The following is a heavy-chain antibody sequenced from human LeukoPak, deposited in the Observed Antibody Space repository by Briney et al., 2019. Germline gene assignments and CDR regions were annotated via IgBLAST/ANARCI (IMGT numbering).Heavy chain of an antibody. CDR3: AVGNDFWSGYRGFDY. CDR2: IYTSGST. D-gene: IGHD3-3*01. V-gene: IGHV4-61*02. Sequence: SETLSLTCTVSGGSISSGSYYWSWIRQPAGKGLEWIGRIYTSGSTNYNPSLKSRVTISVDTSKNQFSLKLSSVTAADTAVYYCAVGNDFWSGYRGFDYWGQGTPVTVSS. CDR1: GGSISSGSYY. J-gene: IGHJ4*02.